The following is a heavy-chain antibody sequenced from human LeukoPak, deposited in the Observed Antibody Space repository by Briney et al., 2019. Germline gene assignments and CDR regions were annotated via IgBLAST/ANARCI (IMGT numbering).Heavy chain of an antibody. J-gene: IGHJ6*02. V-gene: IGHV1-3*01. CDR1: GYTFTSYA. Sequence: ASVKVPCKASGYTFTSYAVHWVRQAPGQRLEWMGWINAGNGDTKYSQKFQGRVTITRDTSASTAYMELSSLRSEDTAVYYCARETPHCSSTSCYYFYYGMDVWGQGTTVTVSS. CDR3: ARETPHCSSTSCYYFYYGMDV. CDR2: INAGNGDT. D-gene: IGHD2-2*01.